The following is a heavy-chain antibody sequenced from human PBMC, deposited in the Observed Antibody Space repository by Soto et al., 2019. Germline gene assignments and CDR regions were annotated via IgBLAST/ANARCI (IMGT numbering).Heavy chain of an antibody. V-gene: IGHV3-23*01. D-gene: IGHD6-13*01. CDR2: ISGSGGST. CDR3: AKDGIAAAGTGSNFDY. J-gene: IGHJ4*02. Sequence: EVQLLESGGGLVQPGGSLRLSCAASGFTFSSYAMSWVRQAPGKGLEWVSAISGSGGSTYYADSVKGRFTISRDNSKNKLYLQMNSLRAEDTAVYYCAKDGIAAAGTGSNFDYWGQGTLVTVSS. CDR1: GFTFSSYA.